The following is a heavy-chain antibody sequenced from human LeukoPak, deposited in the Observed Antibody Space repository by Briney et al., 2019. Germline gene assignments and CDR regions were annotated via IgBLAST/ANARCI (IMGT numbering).Heavy chain of an antibody. CDR2: IKQGGSEK. D-gene: IGHD4-17*01. CDR3: ARDNNYGDYGWGAFDI. Sequence: GGSLRLSCAASGFTFSSYWMSWVRQAPGKGLEWVANIKQGGSEKYYVDSVKGRFTISRDNAMDSLYLQMNSLRAEDTAVYYCARDNNYGDYGWGAFDIWGQGTMVTVSS. V-gene: IGHV3-7*01. CDR1: GFTFSSYW. J-gene: IGHJ3*02.